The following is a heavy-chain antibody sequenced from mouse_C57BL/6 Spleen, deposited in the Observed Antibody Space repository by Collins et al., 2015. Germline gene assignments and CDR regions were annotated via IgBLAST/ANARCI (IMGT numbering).Heavy chain of an antibody. Sequence: VKQRTGQGLEWIGEIYPRSGNTYYNEKFKGKASLTADRSSSTAYMELRSLTSEDSAVYFCARPTVVPHWYFDVWGTGTTVTVSS. CDR3: ARPTVVPHWYFDV. V-gene: IGHV1-81*01. J-gene: IGHJ1*03. D-gene: IGHD1-1*01. CDR2: IYPRSGNT.